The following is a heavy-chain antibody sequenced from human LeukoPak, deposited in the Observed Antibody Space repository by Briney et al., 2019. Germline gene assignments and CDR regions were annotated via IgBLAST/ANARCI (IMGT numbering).Heavy chain of an antibody. CDR2: ISGRDGST. J-gene: IGHJ6*03. D-gene: IGHD6-13*01. CDR1: GFTFSIYA. Sequence: PGGSLRLSCAASGFTFSIYAMIWVRQAPGKGLEWVSTISGRDGSTYYADSVKGRFTITRDNAKNSLYLQMNSLRAEDTAVYYCARVNAGYSTYYYYYMDVWGKGTTVTVSS. V-gene: IGHV3-23*01. CDR3: ARVNAGYSTYYYYYMDV.